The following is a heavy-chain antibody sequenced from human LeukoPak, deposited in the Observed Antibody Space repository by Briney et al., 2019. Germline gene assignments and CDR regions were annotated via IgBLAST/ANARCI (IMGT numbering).Heavy chain of an antibody. CDR1: GFIFSNYA. J-gene: IGHJ5*02. V-gene: IGHV3-23*01. CDR2: ISGSGGST. CDR3: AKDGQWLVRGNNWFDP. D-gene: IGHD6-19*01. Sequence: GGSLRLACAAPGFIFSNYAIGWVRQAPGRGLEWVSAISGSGGSTYYADSVKGRFTISRDNSKNTLYLQMNSPRAEDTAVYYCAKDGQWLVRGNNWFDPWGQGTRVTVSS.